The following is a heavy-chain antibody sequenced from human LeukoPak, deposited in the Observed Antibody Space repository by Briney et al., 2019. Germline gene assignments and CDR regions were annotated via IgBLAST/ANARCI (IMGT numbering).Heavy chain of an antibody. V-gene: IGHV3-7*01. D-gene: IGHD3-22*01. CDR3: ARASHYSDSSDYPDY. J-gene: IGHJ4*02. CDR2: IKQDGSDK. CDR1: GFTFSNYY. Sequence: GGSLRLSCAASGFTFSNYYMSWVRQAPGKGLEWVANIKQDGSDKSYVDSVKGRFTISRDNAENSLYLQMNSLRAEDTAVYFCARASHYSDSSDYPDYWGQGTLVTVSS.